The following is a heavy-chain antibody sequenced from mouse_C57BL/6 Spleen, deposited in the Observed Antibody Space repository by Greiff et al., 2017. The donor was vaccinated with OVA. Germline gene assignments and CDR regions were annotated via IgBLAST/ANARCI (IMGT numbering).Heavy chain of an antibody. Sequence: QVQLQQPGAELVRPGSSVKLSCKASGYNFTSDWMDWVKQRPVQGLEWIGNIYPSDSETHYNQKFKDKATLTVDKSSSTAYMQLSSRTSEDSAVYFCAREGGNYAYFDYWGQGTTLAVSS. D-gene: IGHD2-1*01. J-gene: IGHJ2*01. CDR3: AREGGNYAYFDY. CDR1: GYNFTSDW. V-gene: IGHV1-61*01. CDR2: IYPSDSET.